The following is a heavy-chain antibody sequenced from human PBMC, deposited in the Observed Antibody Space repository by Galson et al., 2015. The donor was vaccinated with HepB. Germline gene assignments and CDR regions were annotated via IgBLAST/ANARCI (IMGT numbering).Heavy chain of an antibody. D-gene: IGHD3/OR15-3a*01. Sequence: SLRLSCAASGFSFSSYWMSWVRQAPGKGLEWVAVISYDGSNKYYADSVKGRFTISRDNSKNTSYLQMNSLRAEDTAVYYCARLDPVYYYYGMDVWGQGTTVTVSS. CDR2: ISYDGSNK. CDR3: ARLDPVYYYYGMDV. J-gene: IGHJ6*02. V-gene: IGHV3-30*03. CDR1: GFSFSSYW.